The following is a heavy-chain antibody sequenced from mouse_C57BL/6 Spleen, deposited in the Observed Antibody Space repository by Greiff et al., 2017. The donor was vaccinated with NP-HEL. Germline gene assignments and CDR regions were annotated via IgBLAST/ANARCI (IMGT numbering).Heavy chain of an antibody. V-gene: IGHV1-52*01. CDR2: IDPSDSET. D-gene: IGHD1-1*01. J-gene: IGHJ4*01. CDR3: ARGITTVVASYYYAMDY. CDR1: GYTFTSYW. Sequence: QVQLQQSGAELVRPGSSVKLSCKASGYTFTSYWMHWVKQRPIQGLEWIGNIDPSDSETHYNQKFKDKATLTVDKSSSTAYMQLSSLTSEDSAVYYCARGITTVVASYYYAMDYWGQGTSVTVSS.